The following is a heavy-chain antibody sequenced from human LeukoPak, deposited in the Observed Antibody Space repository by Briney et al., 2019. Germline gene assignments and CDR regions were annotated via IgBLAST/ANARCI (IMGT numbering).Heavy chain of an antibody. CDR1: GYTITGYY. D-gene: IGHD3-22*01. CDR2: INPNNGGT. CDR3: ARAGILGYDSSGYYTPPFDY. V-gene: IGHV1-2*02. J-gene: IGHJ4*02. Sequence: ASVKVSCKAFGYTITGYYIHWVRQAPGQGLEWMGWINPNNGGTNYAQKFQGRVTMTRDTSISTAYMELSRLRSDDTAVYYCARAGILGYDSSGYYTPPFDYWGQGTLVTVSS.